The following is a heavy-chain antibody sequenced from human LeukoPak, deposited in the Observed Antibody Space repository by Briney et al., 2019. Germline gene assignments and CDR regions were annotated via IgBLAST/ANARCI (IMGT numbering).Heavy chain of an antibody. V-gene: IGHV3-23*01. CDR3: AKDRSIGTYYTFDH. Sequence: GGSLRLSCAASGFTFSDYAMTWVRQAPGKGLEWVATISGSGVMTYYADSVKGRFTVSGDDSKNTLYLQMSSLTAADTAVYYCAKDRSIGTYYTFDHWGQGTLVTVSS. CDR2: ISGSGVMT. J-gene: IGHJ4*02. CDR1: GFTFSDYA. D-gene: IGHD1-26*01.